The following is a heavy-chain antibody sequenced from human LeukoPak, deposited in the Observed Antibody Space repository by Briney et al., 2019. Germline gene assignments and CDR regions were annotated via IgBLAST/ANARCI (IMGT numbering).Heavy chain of an antibody. CDR3: ATAYSGSSDY. V-gene: IGHV3-21*01. J-gene: IGHJ4*02. CDR2: ISSSTSYI. CDR1: GFTFSSYS. D-gene: IGHD1-26*01. Sequence: GGSLRLSCAASGFTFSSYSMNWVRQAPGKGLEWVSSISSSTSYIYYADSVKGRFTISRDNAKNSLCLQMNSLRAEDTAVHYCATAYSGSSDYWGQGTLVTVSS.